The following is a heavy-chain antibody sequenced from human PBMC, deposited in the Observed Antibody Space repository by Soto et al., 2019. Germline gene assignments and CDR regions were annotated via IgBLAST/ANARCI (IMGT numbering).Heavy chain of an antibody. CDR2: ISSSSSYT. V-gene: IGHV3-11*03. J-gene: IGHJ6*02. Sequence: GGSLRLSCAASGFTFSDYYMSWIRQAPGKGLEWVSYISSSSSYTNYADSVKGRFTISRDNAKNSLYLQMNSLRAEDTAVYYCAGTVEIPYYHGMDVWGQGTTVTVSS. CDR3: AGTVEIPYYHGMDV. D-gene: IGHD4-4*01. CDR1: GFTFSDYY.